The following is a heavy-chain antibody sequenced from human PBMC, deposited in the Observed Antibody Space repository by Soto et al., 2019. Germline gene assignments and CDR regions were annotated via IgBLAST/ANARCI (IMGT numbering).Heavy chain of an antibody. CDR2: IYYSGST. CDR3: ESISSSWYYFDY. CDR1: GGSISSSSYY. J-gene: IGHJ4*02. V-gene: IGHV4-39*01. Sequence: QLQLQESGPGLVKPSETLSLTCTVSGGSISSSSYYWGWIRQPPGKGLEWIGSIYYSGSTYYNPSLKSRVTISVDTSKNQFSLKMSSVTASDTAVYYCESISSSWYYFDYWGQGTLVTVSS. D-gene: IGHD6-13*01.